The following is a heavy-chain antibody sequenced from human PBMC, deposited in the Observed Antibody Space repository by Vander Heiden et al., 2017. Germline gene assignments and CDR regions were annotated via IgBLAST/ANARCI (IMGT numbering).Heavy chain of an antibody. V-gene: IGHV1-8*01. Sequence: ASGYTFTSYDINWVRQATGQGLEWMGWMKPNSGNTGYAQKVQGRVTMTRNTSISTAYMELSSLRSEDTAVYYCARGWTRKGYFDDWGQGTMVTVSS. J-gene: IGHJ4*02. CDR1: GYTFTSYD. CDR2: MKPNSGNT. D-gene: IGHD1-1*01. CDR3: ARGWTRKGYFDD.